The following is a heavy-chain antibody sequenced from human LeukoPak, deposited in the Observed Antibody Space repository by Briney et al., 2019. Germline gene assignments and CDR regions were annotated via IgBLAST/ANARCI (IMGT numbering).Heavy chain of an antibody. CDR2: IIPIFGTA. J-gene: IGHJ4*02. CDR1: GGTFSSYA. Sequence: SVKVSCKASGGTFSSYAISWVRQAPGQGLEWMGGIIPIFGTANYAQKFQGRVTITTDESTSTAYMELSSLRSEDTAVYYCASTNSSGYCGGDCYFSYWGQGTLVTVSS. V-gene: IGHV1-69*05. D-gene: IGHD2-21*02. CDR3: ASTNSSGYCGGDCYFSY.